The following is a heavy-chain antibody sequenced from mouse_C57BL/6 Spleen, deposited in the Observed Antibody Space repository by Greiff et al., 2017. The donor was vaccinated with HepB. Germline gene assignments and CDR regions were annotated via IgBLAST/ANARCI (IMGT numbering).Heavy chain of an antibody. Sequence: EVQRVESGGGLVKPGGSLKLSCAASGFTFSSYAMSWVRQTPEKRLEWVATISDGGSYTYYPDNVKGRFTISRDNAKNNLYLQMSHLKSEDTAMYYCARDNGNYVYFDYWGQGTTLTVSS. CDR1: GFTFSSYA. V-gene: IGHV5-4*01. CDR3: ARDNGNYVYFDY. J-gene: IGHJ2*01. D-gene: IGHD2-1*01. CDR2: ISDGGSYT.